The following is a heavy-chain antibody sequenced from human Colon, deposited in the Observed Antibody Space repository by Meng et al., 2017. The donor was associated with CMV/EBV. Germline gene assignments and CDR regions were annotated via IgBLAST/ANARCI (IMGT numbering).Heavy chain of an antibody. Sequence: ASVKVSCKASGSTFTRYAISWVRQAPGQGLEWMGRISTHNGDTDSAQNFQGRVIMTRNTSIGTAYMELSSLRSDDTAVYFCARSCMISGPNCYDGMDVWGQGTTVTVSS. V-gene: IGHV1-18*01. D-gene: IGHD2-2*01. CDR1: GSTFTRYA. CDR2: ISTHNGDT. CDR3: ARSCMISGPNCYDGMDV. J-gene: IGHJ6*02.